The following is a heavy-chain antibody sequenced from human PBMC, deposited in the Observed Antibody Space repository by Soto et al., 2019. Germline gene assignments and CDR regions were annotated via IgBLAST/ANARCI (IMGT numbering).Heavy chain of an antibody. CDR2: IYYSGST. J-gene: IGHJ5*02. D-gene: IGHD3-9*01. CDR3: ARDGALLRYFDHINNWFDP. CDR1: GGSISSYY. Sequence: PSETLSLTCTVSGGSISSYYWSWIRQPPGKGLEWIGYIYYSGSTNYNPSLKSRVTISVDTSKNQFSLKLSSLRSEDTAVYYCARDGALLRYFDHINNWFDPWGQGTLVTVSS. V-gene: IGHV4-59*01.